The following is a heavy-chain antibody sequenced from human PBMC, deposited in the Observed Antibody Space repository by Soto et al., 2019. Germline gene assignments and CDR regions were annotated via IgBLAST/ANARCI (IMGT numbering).Heavy chain of an antibody. CDR1: GFTFSRYT. V-gene: IGHV3-21*01. CDR2: ISNSRNYI. J-gene: IGHJ4*02. Sequence: GSLRLSCAASGFTFSRYTMNWVRQAPGEGLEWVSSISNSRNYIYYADSVKGRFTISRDNAKNSLYLQMNSLRAEDTAVYYCARAQAGIWTFDYWGQGTLVTVSS. D-gene: IGHD3-10*01. CDR3: ARAQAGIWTFDY.